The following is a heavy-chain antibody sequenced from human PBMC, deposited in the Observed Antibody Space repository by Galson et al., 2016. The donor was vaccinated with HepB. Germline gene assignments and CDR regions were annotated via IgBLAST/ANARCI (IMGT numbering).Heavy chain of an antibody. D-gene: IGHD3-22*01. J-gene: IGHJ4*02. CDR1: GYTFTRYL. Sequence: SVKVSCKASGYTFTRYLTHWVRQVPGQGLEWMGWINAGNGNTRYSEKFQDRITITRDTSASTAYLELGSLRSEDTAVYYCARGEEAIAYCDDGRRDLDYWGQGTLVTVSS. CDR2: INAGNGNT. CDR3: ARGEEAIAYCDDGRRDLDY. V-gene: IGHV1-3*01.